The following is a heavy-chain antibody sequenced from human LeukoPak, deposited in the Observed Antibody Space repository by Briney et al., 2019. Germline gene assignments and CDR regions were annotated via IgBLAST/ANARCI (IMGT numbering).Heavy chain of an antibody. CDR3: ARHVQISGYYGPHYFDY. Sequence: PSETLSLTCTVSGYSISSGYYWGWIRQPPGKGLEWIGSIYHSGSTYYNPSLKSRVTISVDTSKNQFSLKLSSVTAADTAVYYCARHVQISGYYGPHYFDYWGQGTLVTVSS. V-gene: IGHV4-38-2*02. J-gene: IGHJ4*02. CDR2: IYHSGST. CDR1: GYSISSGYY. D-gene: IGHD3-22*01.